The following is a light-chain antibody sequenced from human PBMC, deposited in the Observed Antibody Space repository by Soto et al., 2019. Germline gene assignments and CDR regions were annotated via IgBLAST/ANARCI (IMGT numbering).Light chain of an antibody. CDR3: QQRSNWPPIT. V-gene: IGKV3-11*01. Sequence: DILLTQSPATVSLSPVEIATLSCMASQSVGSYLAWYQHKPGQAPRLLIHDASNRAPGIPARFSGSGSGTDFTLTISTLEPEDFALYYCQQRSNWPPITFGQGTRLEIK. CDR2: DAS. J-gene: IGKJ5*01. CDR1: QSVGSY.